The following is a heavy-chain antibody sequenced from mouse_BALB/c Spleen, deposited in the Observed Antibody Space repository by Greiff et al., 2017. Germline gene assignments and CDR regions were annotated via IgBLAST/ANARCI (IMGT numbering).Heavy chain of an antibody. Sequence: VPLQQSGAELVKPGASVKLSCNASGYTFTSYYMSWVKQRPGQGLEWIGEINPSNGGTNFNEKFKSKATLTVDKSSSTAYMQLSSLTSEDSAVYYGTRADYGYDGWFADWGQGTLVTVSA. CDR2: INPSNGGT. D-gene: IGHD2-2*01. CDR3: TRADYGYDGWFAD. J-gene: IGHJ3*01. CDR1: GYTFTSYY. V-gene: IGHV1S81*02.